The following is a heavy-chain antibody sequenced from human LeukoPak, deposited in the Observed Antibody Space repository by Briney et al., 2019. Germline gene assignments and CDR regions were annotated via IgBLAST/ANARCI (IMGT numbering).Heavy chain of an antibody. CDR2: IKPDGSEK. V-gene: IGHV3-7*03. D-gene: IGHD5-24*01. CDR1: GFTFSTYW. J-gene: IGHJ4*02. Sequence: GGSLKLSCAASGFTFSTYWMTWVRQAPGKGLEWVAIIKPDGSEKYYVDSVKGRFTISRDNAENSLFLQMNDLRPEDTAVFYCARGQYTDGLSYWGQGTLVTVSS. CDR3: ARGQYTDGLSY.